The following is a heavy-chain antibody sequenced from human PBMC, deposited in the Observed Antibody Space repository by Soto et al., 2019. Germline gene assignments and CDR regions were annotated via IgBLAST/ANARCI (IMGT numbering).Heavy chain of an antibody. CDR1: GGSIFDSTYY. V-gene: IGHV4-39*01. J-gene: IGHJ5*02. CDR2: IFYSGGT. D-gene: IGHD3-22*01. Sequence: PAETLSLTCTVSGGSIFDSTYYWAWIRQSPGKGLEWIGTIFYSGGTFYTPSLKSRVTMSVDTSNNQFSLKLSSVTAADTAVYYCARQASGYYYGWFDPWGQGTLVTVSS. CDR3: ARQASGYYYGWFDP.